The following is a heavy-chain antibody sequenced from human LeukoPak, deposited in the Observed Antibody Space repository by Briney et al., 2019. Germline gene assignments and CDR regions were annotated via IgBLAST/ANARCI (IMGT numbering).Heavy chain of an antibody. Sequence: XIRQPPXXXXXXXGSIYYSGSTYYTPSLKSRVTISVDTSKNQFSLKLSSVTAADTAVYYCARKDYGDFYFDYWGQGTLVTVSS. J-gene: IGHJ4*02. CDR2: IYYSGST. CDR3: ARKDYGDFYFDY. V-gene: IGHV4-39*01. D-gene: IGHD4-17*01.